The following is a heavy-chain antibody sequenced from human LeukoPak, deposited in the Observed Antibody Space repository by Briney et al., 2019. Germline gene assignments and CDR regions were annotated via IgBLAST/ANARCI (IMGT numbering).Heavy chain of an antibody. D-gene: IGHD4-11*01. CDR2: INGDGIST. J-gene: IGHJ4*02. CDR1: GFTFSTYF. Sequence: GGSLRLSCAASGFTFSTYFMHRVRQAPGKGLVWVSRINGDGISTTYADSEMGRFTISRANAKNTLYMQMNSPRAEDAALYYCAREQYGPDYWGQGTLVTVSS. V-gene: IGHV3-74*01. CDR3: AREQYGPDY.